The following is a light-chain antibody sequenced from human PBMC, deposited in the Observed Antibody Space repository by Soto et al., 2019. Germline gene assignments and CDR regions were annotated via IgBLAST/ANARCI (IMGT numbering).Light chain of an antibody. CDR2: AAS. CDR1: QGISSY. J-gene: IGKJ1*01. Sequence: AIRMTQSPSSFSASTGDRVTITCRASQGISSYLAWYQQKPGKAPKLLIYAASTLQSGVPSRFXGSGPGTDFTLTISCLQSEDFATYYCQQYYSYPRTTFGQGTKVEIK. V-gene: IGKV1-8*01. CDR3: QQYYSYPRTT.